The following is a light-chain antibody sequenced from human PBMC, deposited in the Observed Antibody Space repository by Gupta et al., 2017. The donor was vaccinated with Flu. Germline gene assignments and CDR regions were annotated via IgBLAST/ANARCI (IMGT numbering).Light chain of an antibody. CDR2: AAS. CDR1: QRISSY. V-gene: IGKV1-39*01. Sequence: DIQMTQSPSSLSASVGDRVTITCRASQRISSYLNWYQQKPGKAPKLLIYAASRVKSGVPSRFSGSGSGTDFTLTISSRQPEDFATYYCQQRDSTPKTFGQGTKVEIK. CDR3: QQRDSTPKT. J-gene: IGKJ1*01.